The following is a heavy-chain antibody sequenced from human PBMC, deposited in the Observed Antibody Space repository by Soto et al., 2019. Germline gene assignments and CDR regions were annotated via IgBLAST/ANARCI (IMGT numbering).Heavy chain of an antibody. CDR1: GGSISSGGYS. CDR3: ARFRGTAILDF. J-gene: IGHJ4*02. CDR2: LYHTGNT. V-gene: IGHV4-30-2*01. D-gene: IGHD2-21*02. Sequence: LSLTCAVSGGSISSGGYSWSWIRQPPGKGLEWIGYLYHTGNTYYNPSLESRVTISVDRSKNQFSLELTSVTAADTAVYYCARFRGTAILDFWGQGTLVTVSS.